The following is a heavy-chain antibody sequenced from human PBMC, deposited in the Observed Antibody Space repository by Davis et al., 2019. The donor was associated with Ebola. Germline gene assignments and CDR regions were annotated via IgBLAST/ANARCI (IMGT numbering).Heavy chain of an antibody. Sequence: ASVKVSCKASGHTFIGHYVHWVRQAPGQGLEYMGWINPNSGGTNYAQNFQGRVTMTRDTSTNTAYLELRSLKSDDTAVYFCARGVVPRDYYDTSGSNDAFDIWGQGTMVTVSS. V-gene: IGHV1-2*02. J-gene: IGHJ3*02. CDR2: INPNSGGT. CDR3: ARGVVPRDYYDTSGSNDAFDI. CDR1: GHTFIGHY. D-gene: IGHD3-22*01.